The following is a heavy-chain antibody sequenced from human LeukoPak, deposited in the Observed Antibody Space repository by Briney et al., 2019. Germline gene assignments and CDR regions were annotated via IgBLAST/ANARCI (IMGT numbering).Heavy chain of an antibody. CDR2: ISTSSSYI. J-gene: IGHJ4*02. CDR3: SRGTMFPYYFDY. D-gene: IGHD3-10*02. Sequence: GGSLRLSCAASGFKFSSYSMKWVRQAPGKGLEWVSFISTSSSYIYYADSLKGRFTISRDNAKNSLYLQMNSLRAEDTAVYYCSRGTMFPYYFDYWGQGTLVTVSS. V-gene: IGHV3-21*01. CDR1: GFKFSSYS.